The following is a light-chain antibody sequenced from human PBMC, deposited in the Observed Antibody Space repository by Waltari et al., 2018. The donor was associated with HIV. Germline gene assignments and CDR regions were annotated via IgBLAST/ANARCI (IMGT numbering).Light chain of an antibody. CDR3: VTWADRSSGPVV. V-gene: IGLV1-47*01. Sequence: QSVLTQPPSASGTPGQRITISCSGSSSKIGNNYVHWYQHLPGTATKLLIYRNNQRASGVPDRCSGSKSGTSASLAISGLRSEDEADYYCVTWADRSSGPVVFGGGTKVTVL. J-gene: IGLJ2*01. CDR2: RNN. CDR1: SSKIGNNY.